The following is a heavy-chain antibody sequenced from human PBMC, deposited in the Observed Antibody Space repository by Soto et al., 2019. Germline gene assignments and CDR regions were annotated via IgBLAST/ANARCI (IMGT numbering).Heavy chain of an antibody. CDR3: ANAFDY. J-gene: IGHJ4*02. CDR1: GFTFSSYA. Sequence: QVQLVESGGGVVQPGRSLRLSCAASGFTFSSYAMHWVRQAPGKGLEWVAVISYDGSNKYYADSVKGRFTISRDNSKNTLYLQMNSLRAEDTAVYYCANAFDYWGQGTLVTVSS. CDR2: ISYDGSNK. V-gene: IGHV3-30-3*01.